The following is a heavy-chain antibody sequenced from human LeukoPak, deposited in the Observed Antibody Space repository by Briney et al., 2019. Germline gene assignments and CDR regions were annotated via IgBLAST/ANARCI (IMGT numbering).Heavy chain of an antibody. CDR1: GGSISSSDYY. D-gene: IGHD4-23*01. CDR2: IYYSVTT. Sequence: KPSETLSLTCTVSGGSISSSDYYWGWIRQPPGKGLEWIGSIYYSVTTYYNPSLKSRVTISVDTSKNRFSLKLNSVTAADTAVYYCARDRLRWPKIDYWGQGTLVTVSS. J-gene: IGHJ4*02. CDR3: ARDRLRWPKIDY. V-gene: IGHV4-39*07.